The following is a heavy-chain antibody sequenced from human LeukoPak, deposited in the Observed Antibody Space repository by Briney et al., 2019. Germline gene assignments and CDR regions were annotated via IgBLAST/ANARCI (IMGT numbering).Heavy chain of an antibody. CDR3: AITIFGVVPNYYYYMDV. Sequence: ASVKVSCKASGGTFSSYAISWVRQAPGQGLEWMGGIIPIFGTANYAQKFQGRVTITADKSTSTAYMELSSLRSEDTAVYYCAITIFGVVPNYYYYMDVWGKGTTVTVSS. CDR1: GGTFSSYA. J-gene: IGHJ6*03. V-gene: IGHV1-69*06. CDR2: IIPIFGTA. D-gene: IGHD3-3*01.